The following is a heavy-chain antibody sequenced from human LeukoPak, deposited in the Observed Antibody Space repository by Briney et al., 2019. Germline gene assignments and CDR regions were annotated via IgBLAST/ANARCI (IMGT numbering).Heavy chain of an antibody. Sequence: GGSLRLSCAASGFTFSSYAMSWVRQAPGKGLEWVSAISGSGGSTYYADSVKGRFTISRDLSKNTLYLQMNSLRAEDTALYYCARKYSGTNPFDYWGQGTLVTVSS. J-gene: IGHJ4*02. CDR1: GFTFSSYA. V-gene: IGHV3-23*01. D-gene: IGHD1-26*01. CDR3: ARKYSGTNPFDY. CDR2: ISGSGGST.